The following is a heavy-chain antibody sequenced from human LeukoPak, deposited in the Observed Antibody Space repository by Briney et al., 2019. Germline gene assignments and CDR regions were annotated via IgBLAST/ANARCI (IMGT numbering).Heavy chain of an antibody. D-gene: IGHD3-10*01. CDR3: ARDHATYGSGGRY. Sequence: ASVKVSCKASGYTFNSYGFNWVRQAPGQGLEWVGWISAYDGYTSYSQKLQDRVTMATDASTTTAYLEVRSLRSDDTAVYYCARDHATYGSGGRYXGXGTPVTVSS. CDR1: GYTFNSYG. CDR2: ISAYDGYT. V-gene: IGHV1-18*01. J-gene: IGHJ4*02.